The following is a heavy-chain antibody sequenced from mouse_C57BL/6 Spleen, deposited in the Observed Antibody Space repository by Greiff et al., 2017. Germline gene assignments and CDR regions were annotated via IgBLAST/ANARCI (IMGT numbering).Heavy chain of an antibody. Sequence: QVQLQQPGAELVKPGASVKLSCKASGYTFTSYWMHWVKQRPGQGLEWIGMIHPNSGSTNYNEKFKSKATLTVDKSSSTAYMQLSSLTSEDSAVYYCAREWRVYAMDYWGQGTSVTVSS. CDR3: AREWRVYAMDY. CDR1: GYTFTSYW. D-gene: IGHD1-3*01. J-gene: IGHJ4*01. CDR2: IHPNSGST. V-gene: IGHV1-64*01.